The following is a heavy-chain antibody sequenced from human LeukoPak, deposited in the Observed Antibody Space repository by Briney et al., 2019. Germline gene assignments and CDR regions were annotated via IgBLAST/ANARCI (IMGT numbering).Heavy chain of an antibody. CDR3: ARHLDWAFDY. CDR2: IKPDGSDK. CDR1: GCTFNTDW. J-gene: IGHJ4*02. V-gene: IGHV3-7*01. Sequence: GESLRLSCAASGCTFNTDWMTWARQAPGKGRESLANIKPDGSDKYYLDSVKGRFTVSRDSAKNSLYLQMNSLRAEDTAVYYCARHLDWAFDYWGQGTLVTVSS. D-gene: IGHD2-21*01.